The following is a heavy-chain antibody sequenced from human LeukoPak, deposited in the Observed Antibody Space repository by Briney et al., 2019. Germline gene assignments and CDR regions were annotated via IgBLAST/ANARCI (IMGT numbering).Heavy chain of an antibody. CDR3: AKGQERTRIAARPSALDF. CDR2: ISGSGATT. V-gene: IGHV3-23*01. J-gene: IGHJ4*02. CDR1: GFTFSNYA. Sequence: GGSLRLSCAASGFTFSNYAMSWVRQAPGKGLEWVSTISGSGATTYSADSVKGRFTISRDNSKNTLYLQMSTLRADDTATYYCAKGQERTRIAARPSALDFWGQGTLVTVSS. D-gene: IGHD6-6*01.